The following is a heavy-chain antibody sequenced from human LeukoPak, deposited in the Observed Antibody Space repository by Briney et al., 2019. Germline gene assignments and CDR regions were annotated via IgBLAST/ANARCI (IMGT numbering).Heavy chain of an antibody. Sequence: ASVKVSCKASGYTFTRYYMHWVRQAPGQGLEWMGWINPNSGGTNYAQKFQGRVTMTRDTSISTAYMELSRLRSDDTAVYYCARAPQYCSGGSCYFAGFDPWGQGTLVTVSS. CDR3: ARAPQYCSGGSCYFAGFDP. J-gene: IGHJ5*02. CDR1: GYTFTRYY. CDR2: INPNSGGT. D-gene: IGHD2-15*01. V-gene: IGHV1-2*02.